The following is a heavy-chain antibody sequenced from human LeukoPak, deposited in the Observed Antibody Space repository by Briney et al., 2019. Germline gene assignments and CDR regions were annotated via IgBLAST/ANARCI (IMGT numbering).Heavy chain of an antibody. V-gene: IGHV3-23*01. CDR3: AKGLSIDYHWFDP. D-gene: IGHD4-11*01. CDR2: LSGSGDAT. CDR1: GFTFSSFA. J-gene: IGHJ5*02. Sequence: PGGSLRLSCAAAGFTFSSFAMSWVCQAPGKGLEGVSTLSGSGDATYYADSVKGRFTISRDNSKNMLYLQMPSLRADDTAVYYCAKGLSIDYHWFDPWGQGTLVTVSS.